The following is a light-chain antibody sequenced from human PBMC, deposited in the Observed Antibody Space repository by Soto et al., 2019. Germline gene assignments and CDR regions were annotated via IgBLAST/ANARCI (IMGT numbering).Light chain of an antibody. CDR3: QQLESYPST. CDR2: DAS. CDR1: QGISSY. J-gene: IGKJ4*01. V-gene: IGKV1-9*01. Sequence: IQLTQSPSSLSASVGYRFTITCQASQGISSYLGWYQQKPGKARNLLIYDASTLHSGVPSRFSGSGSGTDFTLTTRNLQPEDFATYYCQQLESYPSTFGGGTKV.